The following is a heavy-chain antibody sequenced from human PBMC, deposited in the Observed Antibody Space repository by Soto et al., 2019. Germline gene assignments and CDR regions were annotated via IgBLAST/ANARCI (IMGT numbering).Heavy chain of an antibody. D-gene: IGHD6-13*01. CDR2: IYYSGST. J-gene: IGHJ6*02. V-gene: IGHV4-59*08. CDR3: ARLLYIISWYDYYGMDI. Sequence: SETLSLTCTVSGGSISSYYWSWIRQPPGKGLEWIGYIYYSGSTNYNPSLKSRVTISVDTSKNQFSLKLSSVTAADTAVYYCARLLYIISWYDYYGMDIWGQGTAVTVSS. CDR1: GGSISSYY.